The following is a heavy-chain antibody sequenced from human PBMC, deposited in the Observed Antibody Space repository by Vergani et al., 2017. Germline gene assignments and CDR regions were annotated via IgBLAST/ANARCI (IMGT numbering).Heavy chain of an antibody. D-gene: IGHD5-18*01. V-gene: IGHV4-59*01. CDR3: ARAGYSYDTGYYFDY. CDR2: IHYTGSA. Sequence: QVQLQESGPGLVKSSETLSLTCIVSGDSISGYYWTWVRLPPKKGLEWIGYIHYTGSANYNPSLRSRVTISVDTSKNQFYLRLTSVTDADTAVYYCARAGYSYDTGYYFDYWGQGTLVTVSS. J-gene: IGHJ4*02. CDR1: GDSISGYY.